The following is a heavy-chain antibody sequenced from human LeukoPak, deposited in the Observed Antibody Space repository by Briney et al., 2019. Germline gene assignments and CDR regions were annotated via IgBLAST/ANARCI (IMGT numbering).Heavy chain of an antibody. CDR1: GGSFSGYY. CDR3: AGIPKGWIQLWGNDY. D-gene: IGHD5-18*01. Sequence: SETLSLTCTVYGGSFSGYYWSWIRQPPEKGLEWIGEINHSGSTNYNPSLKSRVTISVDTSKNQFSLKLSSVTAADTAVYYCAGIPKGWIQLWGNDYWGQGTLVTVSS. V-gene: IGHV4-34*01. J-gene: IGHJ4*02. CDR2: INHSGST.